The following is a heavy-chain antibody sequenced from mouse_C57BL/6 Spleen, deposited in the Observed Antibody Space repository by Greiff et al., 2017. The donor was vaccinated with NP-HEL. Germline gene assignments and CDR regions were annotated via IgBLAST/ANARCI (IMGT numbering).Heavy chain of an antibody. CDR2: ISSGGDYI. V-gene: IGHV5-9-1*02. D-gene: IGHD2-1*01. J-gene: IGHJ3*01. CDR3: TRDYGNSAWFAY. CDR1: GFTFSSYA. Sequence: EVQLVESGEGLVKPGGSLKLSCAASGFTFSSYAMSWVRQTPEKRLEWVAYISSGGDYIYYADTVKGRFTISRDNARNTLYLQMSSLKSEDTAMYYCTRDYGNSAWFAYWGQGTLVTVSA.